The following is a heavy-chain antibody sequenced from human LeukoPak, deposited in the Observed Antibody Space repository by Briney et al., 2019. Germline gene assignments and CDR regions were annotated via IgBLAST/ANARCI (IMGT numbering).Heavy chain of an antibody. V-gene: IGHV4-39*01. CDR3: ARLTTAVGVDP. D-gene: IGHD4-17*01. CDR2: IYYSGST. CDR1: GGSISSSSYY. Sequence: SETLSLTCTVSGGSISSSSYYWGWIRQPPGKGLEWIGSIYYSGSTYYNPSLKSRVTISVDTSKNQFSLKLSSVTAADTAVYYCARLTTAVGVDPWGQGTLVTVSS. J-gene: IGHJ5*02.